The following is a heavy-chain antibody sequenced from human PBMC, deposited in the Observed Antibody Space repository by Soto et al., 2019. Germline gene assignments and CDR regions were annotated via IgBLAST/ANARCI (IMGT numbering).Heavy chain of an antibody. J-gene: IGHJ6*02. Sequence: SETLSLTCAVSGGSIISGGYSCICMRQPPGNGLEWIGYIYHSGSTYYNPSLKSRVTISVDRSKNQFSLKLSSVTAADTAVYYCARVNRVPAGQYYYYGMDVWGQGTTVTVSS. CDR1: GGSIISGGYS. V-gene: IGHV4-30-2*01. D-gene: IGHD2-2*01. CDR3: ARVNRVPAGQYYYYGMDV. CDR2: IYHSGST.